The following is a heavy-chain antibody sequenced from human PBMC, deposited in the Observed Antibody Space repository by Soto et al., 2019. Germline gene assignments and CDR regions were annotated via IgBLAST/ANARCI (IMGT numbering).Heavy chain of an antibody. CDR1: GGTFSSYA. CDR3: ARDRGSSGPYYGMDV. Sequence: ASVKVSCKASGGTFSSYAISWVRQAPGQGLEWMGGIIPIFGTANYAQKFQGRVTITADESTSTAYMKLGSLRSEDTAVYYCARDRGSSGPYYGMDVWGQGTTVTVSS. CDR2: IIPIFGTA. D-gene: IGHD6-6*01. V-gene: IGHV1-69*13. J-gene: IGHJ6*02.